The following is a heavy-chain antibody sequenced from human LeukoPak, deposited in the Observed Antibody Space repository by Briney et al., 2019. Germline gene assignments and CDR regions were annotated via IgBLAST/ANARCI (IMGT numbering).Heavy chain of an antibody. CDR3: ARHDPGIAMAGTNYFDY. D-gene: IGHD6-19*01. CDR1: GGSISSGTYY. Sequence: PSETLSLTCTVSGGSISSGTYYWSWIRQPAGKGLEWIGRIYTTGGTVYNPSLSSRLAISIDTSKNQFSLKLSSVTAADTAMYYCARHDPGIAMAGTNYFDYWGPGTLVTVSS. CDR2: IYTTGGT. J-gene: IGHJ4*02. V-gene: IGHV4-61*02.